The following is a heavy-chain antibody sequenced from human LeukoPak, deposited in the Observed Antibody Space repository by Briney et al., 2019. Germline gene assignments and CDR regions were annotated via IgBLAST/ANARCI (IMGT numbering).Heavy chain of an antibody. CDR3: TTLGYCSSTSCRRKYYFDY. V-gene: IGHV3-15*01. J-gene: IGHJ4*02. CDR1: GFTFSNAL. CDR2: IKSKTDGGTT. Sequence: PGGSLRLSCAASGFTFSNALMSWVRQAPGKGLEWVGRIKSKTDGGTTDYAAPVKGRFTISRDDSKNTLYLQMNSLKTEDTAVYYCTTLGYCSSTSCRRKYYFDYWGQGTLVTVSS. D-gene: IGHD2-2*01.